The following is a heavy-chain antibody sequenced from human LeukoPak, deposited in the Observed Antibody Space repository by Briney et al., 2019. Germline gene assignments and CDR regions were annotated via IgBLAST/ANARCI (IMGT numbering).Heavy chain of an antibody. D-gene: IGHD5-12*01. J-gene: IGHJ6*02. Sequence: SETLSLTCTVSGGSISSSSYYWGWIRQPPGKGLEWIGSIYYSGSTYYNPSLKSRVTISADTSKNQFSLKLSSVTAADTAVYYCARHEWAPGYDWKGYYGMDVWGQGTTVTVSS. CDR3: ARHEWAPGYDWKGYYGMDV. CDR1: GGSISSSSYY. V-gene: IGHV4-39*01. CDR2: IYYSGST.